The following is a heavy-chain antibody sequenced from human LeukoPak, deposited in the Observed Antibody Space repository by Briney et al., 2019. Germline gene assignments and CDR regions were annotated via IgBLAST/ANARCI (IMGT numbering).Heavy chain of an antibody. CDR1: GFTFSNAW. D-gene: IGHD2-15*01. CDR3: TTDPDIVVVVAATLDY. V-gene: IGHV3-15*01. CDR2: IKSKTDGGTT. Sequence: GGSLRLSCAASGFTFSNAWMSWVRQAPGKGLEWVGRIKSKTDGGTTDYAAPVKGRFTISRDDSKNTLYLQMNSLKPEDTAVYYCTTDPDIVVVVAATLDYWGQGTLVTVSS. J-gene: IGHJ4*02.